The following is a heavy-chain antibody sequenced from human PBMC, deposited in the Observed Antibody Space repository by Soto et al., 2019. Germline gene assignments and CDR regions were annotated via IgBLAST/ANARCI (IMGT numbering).Heavy chain of an antibody. D-gene: IGHD6-13*01. Sequence: QVQLVQSGAEVKKPGASVKVSCKASGYTFTSYGISWVRPAPGQGLAWMVWISAYNGNTNNAQKLQGRVTMSTDTYTSYGYIEVRSLKSDDTAVYYCARVNPTIAAGGYTPTRFGPWGQGTLVTVSS. J-gene: IGHJ5*02. CDR1: GYTFTSYG. V-gene: IGHV1-18*01. CDR2: ISAYNGNT. CDR3: ARVNPTIAAGGYTPTRFGP.